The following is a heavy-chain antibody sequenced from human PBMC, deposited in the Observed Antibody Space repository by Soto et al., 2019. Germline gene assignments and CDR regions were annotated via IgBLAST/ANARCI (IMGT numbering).Heavy chain of an antibody. D-gene: IGHD2-2*01. CDR3: ARGTSWSGMGV. J-gene: IGHJ6*02. V-gene: IGHV4-59*01. CDR1: GGSISSFS. CDR2: IYFSGST. Sequence: LPETLSLTCSVSGGSISSFSWSWIRQPPGKGLEWIGYIYFSGSTNYNPSLKSRLTISVDTSKNRFSLNLSSVTAADTAVYYCARGTSWSGMGVWGRGTGVTVSS.